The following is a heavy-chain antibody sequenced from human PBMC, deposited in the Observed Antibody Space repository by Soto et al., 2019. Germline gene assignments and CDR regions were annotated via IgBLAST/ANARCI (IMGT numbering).Heavy chain of an antibody. CDR2: ISRSGGIT. J-gene: IGHJ4*02. D-gene: IGHD6-13*01. CDR3: SKLSSPINDIAAAGPDY. V-gene: IGHV3-23*01. Sequence: EVQLLESGGGLVQPGGSLRLSCAASGFTFSSYAMSWVRQAPGKGLEWVSAISRSGGITYYADSVKGRFTISRDKSKNALYLQMSVLRAEDTAVYYCSKLSSPINDIAAAGPDYWGKGTLVTVSS. CDR1: GFTFSSYA.